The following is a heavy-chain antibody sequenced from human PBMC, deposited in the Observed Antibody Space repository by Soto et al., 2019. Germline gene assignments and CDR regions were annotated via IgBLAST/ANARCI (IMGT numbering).Heavy chain of an antibody. Sequence: SVKVSCKASGFTFTSSAVQWVRQARGQRLEWIGWIVVGSGNTNYAQKFQERVTITRDMSTSTAYMELSSLRSEDTAVYYCAADQTYYDFWSGGSNAFDIWGQGTMVTVS. V-gene: IGHV1-58*01. CDR1: GFTFTSSA. CDR2: IVVGSGNT. CDR3: AADQTYYDFWSGGSNAFDI. D-gene: IGHD3-3*01. J-gene: IGHJ3*02.